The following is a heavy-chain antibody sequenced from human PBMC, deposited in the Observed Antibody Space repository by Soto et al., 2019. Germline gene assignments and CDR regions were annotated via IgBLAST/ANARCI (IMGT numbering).Heavy chain of an antibody. D-gene: IGHD2-21*02. Sequence: RLSRTCAVSGGSISSGGYYWSWIRQHPGKGLEWIGYIYYSGSTYYNPSLKSRVTISVDTSKNQFSLKLSSVPAADTAVYYCAREFYCGGDCYPNYFDYWGQGTLVTVYS. J-gene: IGHJ4*02. CDR2: IYYSGST. CDR1: GGSISSGGYY. V-gene: IGHV4-31*11. CDR3: AREFYCGGDCYPNYFDY.